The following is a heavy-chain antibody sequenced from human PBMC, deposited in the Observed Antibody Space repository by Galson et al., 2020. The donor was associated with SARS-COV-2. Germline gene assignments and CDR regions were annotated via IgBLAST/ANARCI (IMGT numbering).Heavy chain of an antibody. Sequence: SETLSLTCTVSGVSVNIGAYYWTWISQPPGRGLEWIGYISYGAGTNYNPSLQSRVTMSLDTSRNHFSLTLTAVTAADTAIYYCARWADYGDSSLYFDLWGQGTLVTVSS. D-gene: IGHD4-17*01. CDR1: GVSVNIGAYY. CDR2: ISYGAGT. CDR3: ARWADYGDSSLYFDL. V-gene: IGHV4-31*03. J-gene: IGHJ4*02.